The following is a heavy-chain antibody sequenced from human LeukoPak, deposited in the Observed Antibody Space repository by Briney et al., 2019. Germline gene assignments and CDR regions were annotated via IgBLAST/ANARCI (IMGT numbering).Heavy chain of an antibody. D-gene: IGHD3-22*01. V-gene: IGHV4-39*07. CDR2: IYYSGST. CDR1: GGSISSSSYY. CDR3: ARAHWGYDSSGYYDY. Sequence: SETLSLTCTVSGGSISSSSYYWGWIRQPPGKGLEWIGSIYYSGSTYYNPSLKSRVTISVDTSKNQFSLKLSSVTAADTAVYYCARAHWGYDSSGYYDYWGQGTLVTVSS. J-gene: IGHJ4*02.